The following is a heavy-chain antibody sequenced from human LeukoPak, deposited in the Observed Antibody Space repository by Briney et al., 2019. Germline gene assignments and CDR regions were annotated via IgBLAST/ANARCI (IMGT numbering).Heavy chain of an antibody. J-gene: IGHJ5*02. CDR2: IYTSGST. Sequence: SQTLSLTCTVSGGSISSGSYYWSWIRQPAGKGLEWIGRIYTSGSTNYNPSLKSRVTISVDTSKNQFSLKLSSVTAADTAVYYCARPPRPLIHNWFDPWGQGTLVTVSS. D-gene: IGHD6-6*01. V-gene: IGHV4-61*02. CDR1: GGSISSGSYY. CDR3: ARPPRPLIHNWFDP.